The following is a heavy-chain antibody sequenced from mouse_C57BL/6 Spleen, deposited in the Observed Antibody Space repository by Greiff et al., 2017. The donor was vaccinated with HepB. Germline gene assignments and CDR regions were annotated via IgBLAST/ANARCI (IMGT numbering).Heavy chain of an antibody. V-gene: IGHV1-19*01. CDR3: ARSPLSYFDY. CDR1: GYTFTDYY. J-gene: IGHJ2*01. Sequence: EVQLQQSGPVLVKPGASVKMSCKASGYTFTDYYMNWVKQSHGKSLEWIGVINPYNGGTSYNQKFKGKATLTVDKSSSTAYMELNSLTSEASAVYYCARSPLSYFDYWGQGTTLTVSS. CDR2: INPYNGGT. D-gene: IGHD2-3*01.